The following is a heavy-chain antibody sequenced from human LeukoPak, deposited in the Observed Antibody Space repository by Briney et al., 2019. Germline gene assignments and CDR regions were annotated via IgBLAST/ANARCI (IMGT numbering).Heavy chain of an antibody. V-gene: IGHV3-7*01. J-gene: IGHJ6*03. D-gene: IGHD6-6*01. CDR1: GFIFSNYA. CDR2: IKQDGSEK. Sequence: GGSLRLSCAASGFIFSNYAMSWVRQAPGKGLEWVANIKQDGSEKYYVDSVKGRFTISRDNAKNSLYLQMNSLRAEDTTVYYCAREKRGEAARPFYYYYYYMDVWGKGTTVTVSS. CDR3: AREKRGEAARPFYYYYYYMDV.